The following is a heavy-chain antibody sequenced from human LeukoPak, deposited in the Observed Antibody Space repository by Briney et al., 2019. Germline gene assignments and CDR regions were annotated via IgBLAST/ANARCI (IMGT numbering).Heavy chain of an antibody. J-gene: IGHJ4*02. D-gene: IGHD1-26*01. V-gene: IGHV4-61*02. CDR2: IYTSGST. CDR1: GGSISSGSYY. Sequence: PSETLSLTCTVSGGSISSGSYYWSWIRQPAGKGLEWIGRIYTSGSTNYNPSLKSRVTISVDTSKNQFSLKLSSVTAADTAVYYCASLRERSYYARGFDYWGQGTLVTVSS. CDR3: ASLRERSYYARGFDY.